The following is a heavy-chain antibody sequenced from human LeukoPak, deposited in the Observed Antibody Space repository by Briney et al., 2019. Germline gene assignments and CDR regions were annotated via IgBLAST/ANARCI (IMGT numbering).Heavy chain of an antibody. CDR3: ARQDYYESSGYYTIAY. D-gene: IGHD3-22*01. Sequence: PSETLSLTCTVSGGSISSGSYYWSWIRQPAGKGLEWIGRIYTSGSTNYNPSLRSRATISVDTSNNQLSLKLSSVTAADTALYYCARQDYYESSGYYTIAYWGQGTLVTVSS. J-gene: IGHJ4*02. CDR1: GGSISSGSYY. CDR2: IYTSGST. V-gene: IGHV4-61*02.